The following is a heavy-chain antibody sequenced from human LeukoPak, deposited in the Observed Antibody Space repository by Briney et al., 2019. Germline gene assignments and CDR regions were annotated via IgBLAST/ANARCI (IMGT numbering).Heavy chain of an antibody. D-gene: IGHD3-3*01. CDR3: ARDVVEWLSLYYMDV. J-gene: IGHJ6*03. V-gene: IGHV4-39*07. CDR1: GGSISSSSYY. CDR2: IYYSGST. Sequence: NTSETLSLTCTVSGGSISSSSYYWGWIRQPPGKGLEWIGSIYYSGSTHYNPSLKSRVTISVDTSKNQFSLKLSSVTAADTAVYYCARDVVEWLSLYYMDVWGKGTTVTVSS.